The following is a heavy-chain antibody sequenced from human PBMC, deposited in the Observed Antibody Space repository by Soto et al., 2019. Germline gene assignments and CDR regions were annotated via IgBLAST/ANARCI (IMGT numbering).Heavy chain of an antibody. J-gene: IGHJ6*02. CDR3: SRVVASGIHYYYYYGMDV. CDR1: GGSISTGDYY. D-gene: IGHD5-18*01. Sequence: QMQLQESGPGLVKPSQTLSLTCTVSGGSISTGDYYWSWVRQPPGRGLEWIGYIYFIGDTYYNPSLESRITMSVDRSKKQFSLKVSSVTAADTAVYYCSRVVASGIHYYYYYGMDVWGQGTTVSVSS. CDR2: IYFIGDT. V-gene: IGHV4-30-4*01.